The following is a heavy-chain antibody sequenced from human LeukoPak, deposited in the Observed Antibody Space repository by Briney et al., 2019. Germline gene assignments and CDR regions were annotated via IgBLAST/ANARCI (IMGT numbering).Heavy chain of an antibody. Sequence: ASVKVSCKASGYTFTGYYMHWVRQAPGQGLEWMGWINPNSGGTNYAQKFQGRVTMTRDTSISTAYMELSRLRSDDTAVYYCARAPYSSGWYDPGWFDPWGQGTLVTVSS. V-gene: IGHV1-2*02. CDR3: ARAPYSSGWYDPGWFDP. D-gene: IGHD6-19*01. CDR1: GYTFTGYY. J-gene: IGHJ5*02. CDR2: INPNSGGT.